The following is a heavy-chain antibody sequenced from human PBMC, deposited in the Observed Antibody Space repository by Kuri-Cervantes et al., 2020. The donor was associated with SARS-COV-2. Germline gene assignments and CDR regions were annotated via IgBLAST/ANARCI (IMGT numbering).Heavy chain of an antibody. Sequence: GESLKISCAASGFSFKNYAMYWVRQAADKGLEWAAIISHDGSNVFYADSVKGQFTISRDSAKNSLYLQMNSLRGEGTAVYYCARVAGQGPIYYYYMDVWGKGTMVTVSS. V-gene: IGHV3-30-3*01. CDR1: GFSFKNYA. CDR3: ARVAGQGPIYYYYMDV. D-gene: IGHD2-21*01. J-gene: IGHJ6*03. CDR2: ISHDGSNV.